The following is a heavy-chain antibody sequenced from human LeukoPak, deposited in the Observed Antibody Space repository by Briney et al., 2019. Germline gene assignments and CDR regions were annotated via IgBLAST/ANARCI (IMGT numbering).Heavy chain of an antibody. Sequence: ASVKVSCKASGYSFTGYSMHWVRQAPGQGLEWMGWINPNSGGTKFAQKFQGRVTMTRDTSISTAYMEVSRLRSDDTAVYYCATQNNSYFDCWGQGTLVTVSS. J-gene: IGHJ4*02. CDR3: ATQNNSYFDC. CDR1: GYSFTGYS. V-gene: IGHV1-2*02. CDR2: INPNSGGT. D-gene: IGHD1-20*01.